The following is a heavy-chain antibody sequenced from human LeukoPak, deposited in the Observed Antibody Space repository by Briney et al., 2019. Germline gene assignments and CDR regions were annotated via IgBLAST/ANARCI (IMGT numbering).Heavy chain of an antibody. J-gene: IGHJ5*02. Sequence: GESLRLSCTASGFTFGDYAMSWVRQAPGKGLEWVGFIRSKAYGGTTEYAASVKGRFTISRDDSKSIAYLQMNSLKTEDTAVYYCTRAVGLLWFGVNWFDPWGQGTLVTVSS. D-gene: IGHD3-10*01. V-gene: IGHV3-49*04. CDR1: GFTFGDYA. CDR3: TRAVGLLWFGVNWFDP. CDR2: IRSKAYGGTT.